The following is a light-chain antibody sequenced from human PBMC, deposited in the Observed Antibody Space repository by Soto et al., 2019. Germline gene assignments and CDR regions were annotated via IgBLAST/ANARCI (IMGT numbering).Light chain of an antibody. J-gene: IGKJ1*01. Sequence: DIQMTQSPSTLSASVGDRDTITCRASQNINRWLAWYQQKPGKAPILLIYDASSLQSGAPSRFSGSGSGTEFTLTISSLQPDDFATYYCQQYSRHWTFGQGTKVEI. CDR3: QQYSRHWT. V-gene: IGKV1-5*01. CDR1: QNINRW. CDR2: DAS.